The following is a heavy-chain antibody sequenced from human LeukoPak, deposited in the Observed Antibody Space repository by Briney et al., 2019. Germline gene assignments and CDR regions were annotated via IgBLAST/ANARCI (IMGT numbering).Heavy chain of an antibody. V-gene: IGHV3-30*03. D-gene: IGHD4-23*01. Sequence: PGGSLRLSCAASGFTFSSYGMHWVRQAPGKGLEWVAVISYDGSNKFYADSVKGRFTISRDNSKNTLYLQMNSLRAEDTAVYYCARDQTPDGYYYYGMDVWGQGTTVTVSS. CDR3: ARDQTPDGYYYYGMDV. J-gene: IGHJ6*02. CDR2: ISYDGSNK. CDR1: GFTFSSYG.